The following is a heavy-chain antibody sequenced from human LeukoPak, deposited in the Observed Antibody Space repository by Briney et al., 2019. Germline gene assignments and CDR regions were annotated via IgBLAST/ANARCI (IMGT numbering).Heavy chain of an antibody. V-gene: IGHV3-20*04. D-gene: IGHD3-10*01. CDR1: GFTFDDYG. Sequence: GGSLRLSCAASGFTFDDYGMSWVRQAPGKGLEWVSGINWNGGSTGYADSVKGRFTISRDNAKNSLFLQMNSLRVEDTALYYCARGGSGSYGDYFAYWGRGILVTVPS. CDR3: ARGGSGSYGDYFAY. J-gene: IGHJ4*02. CDR2: INWNGGST.